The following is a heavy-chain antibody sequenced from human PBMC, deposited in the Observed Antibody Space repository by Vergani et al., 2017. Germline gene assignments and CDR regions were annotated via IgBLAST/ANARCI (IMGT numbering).Heavy chain of an antibody. CDR1: GGSISSGSYY. Sequence: QVQLQESGPGLVKPSQTLSLTCTVSGGSISSGSYYWSWIRQPAGKGLEWIGRIYTSGSTNYNPSLKSRVTMSVDTSKNQFSLKLSSVTAADTAVYYCARTREYQLLAFFDYWGQGTLVTVSS. D-gene: IGHD2-2*01. CDR2: IYTSGST. V-gene: IGHV4-61*02. CDR3: ARTREYQLLAFFDY. J-gene: IGHJ4*02.